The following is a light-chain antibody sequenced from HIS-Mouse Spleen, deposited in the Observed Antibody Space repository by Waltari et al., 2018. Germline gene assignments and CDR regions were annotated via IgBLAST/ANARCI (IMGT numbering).Light chain of an antibody. V-gene: IGLV1-44*01. CDR2: RNN. Sequence: QSVLTQPPSASGTPGQRVTISCSGSSSNIGSNTVNWYQQVPGTAPKLLICRNNQRPSGVPDHFPGSKSATSASLAISGLQSEDEADYYCAAWDDSLNGYVFGTGTKVTVL. CDR1: SSNIGSNT. J-gene: IGLJ1*01. CDR3: AAWDDSLNGYV.